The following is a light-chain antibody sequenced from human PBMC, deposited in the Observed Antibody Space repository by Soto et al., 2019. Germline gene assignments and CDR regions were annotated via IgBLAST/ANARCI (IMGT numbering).Light chain of an antibody. CDR2: GAS. CDR3: QQYNNWPPIT. J-gene: IGKJ5*01. Sequence: EIVMKHSASTLSVSSGERPTLSCRASQSVSSNLAWYQQKPGQAPRLLIYGASTRATGIPARFSGSGSGTEFTLTISSLQSEDFAVYYCQQYNNWPPITFGQGTRLE. CDR1: QSVSSN. V-gene: IGKV3-15*01.